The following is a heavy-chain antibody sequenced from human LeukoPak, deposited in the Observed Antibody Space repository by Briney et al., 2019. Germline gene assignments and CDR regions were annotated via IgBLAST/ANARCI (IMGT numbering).Heavy chain of an antibody. CDR2: VYSSGTA. CDR3: ARRRGGRGDYYYGMDV. D-gene: IGHD6-25*01. Sequence: SETLSLTCTVSVGSISGYYWTWIRQPAGKGLEWVGRVYSSGTANYNPSLKSRVTISVDTSKNQFSLKLSSVTAADTAVYYCARRRGGRGDYYYGMDVWGQGTTVTVSS. CDR1: VGSISGYY. J-gene: IGHJ6*02. V-gene: IGHV4-4*07.